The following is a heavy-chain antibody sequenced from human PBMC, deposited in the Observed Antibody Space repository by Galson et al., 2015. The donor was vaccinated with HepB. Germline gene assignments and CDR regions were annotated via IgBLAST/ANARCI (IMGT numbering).Heavy chain of an antibody. CDR1: RFTFSDYY. CDR3: SRTLPGIDLDY. J-gene: IGHJ4*02. D-gene: IGHD3-3*02. Sequence: SLRLSCAASRFTFSDYYMDWVRQAPGKGLEWVGRVRHKARRYTTDYVASVEGRFTISRDDSKNSLYLQMDSLKTEDTAVYYCSRTLPGIDLDYWGQGTLVTVSS. V-gene: IGHV3-72*01. CDR2: VRHKARRYTT.